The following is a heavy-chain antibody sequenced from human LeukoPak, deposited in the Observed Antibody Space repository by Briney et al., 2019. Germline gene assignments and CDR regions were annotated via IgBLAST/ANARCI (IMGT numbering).Heavy chain of an antibody. CDR1: GFTFSSYW. Sequence: PGGSLRLSCAASGFTFSSYWMHWVRQAPGKGLEWVSGISWNSGSIGYADSVKGRFTISRDNAKNSLYLQMNSLRAEDTALYYCAKGLNRYYGDYAPPNAFDIWGQGTMVTVSS. V-gene: IGHV3-9*01. D-gene: IGHD4-17*01. CDR3: AKGLNRYYGDYAPPNAFDI. CDR2: ISWNSGSI. J-gene: IGHJ3*02.